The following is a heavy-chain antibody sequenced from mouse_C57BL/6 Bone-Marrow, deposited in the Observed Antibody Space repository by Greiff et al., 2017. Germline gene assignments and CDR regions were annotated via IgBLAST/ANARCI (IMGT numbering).Heavy chain of an antibody. Sequence: QVQLQQPGAELVKPGASVKLSCKASGYTFTSYWMQWVKQRPGQGLEWIGEIDPSDSYTNYNQKFKGKATLTVDTSSSTAYMQLSSLTSEDSAVDYCAREGYYGSSYYWYFDVWGTGTTVTVAS. CDR1: GYTFTSYW. J-gene: IGHJ1*03. CDR3: AREGYYGSSYYWYFDV. D-gene: IGHD1-1*01. CDR2: IDPSDSYT. V-gene: IGHV1-50*01.